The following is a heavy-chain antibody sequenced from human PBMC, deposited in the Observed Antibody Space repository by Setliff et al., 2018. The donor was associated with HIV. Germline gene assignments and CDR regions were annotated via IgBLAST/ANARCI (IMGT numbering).Heavy chain of an antibody. Sequence: SETLSLTCTVSGGSISSGSYYWSWIRQPAGKGLEWIGRIYTSGSTNYNPSLKSRVTMSVDTSKNQFSLKLSSVTAADTAVYYCARDQAEYNFWSGYWGNYYYYMDVWGKGTTVTVSS. CDR3: ARDQAEYNFWSGYWGNYYYYMDV. D-gene: IGHD3-3*01. J-gene: IGHJ6*03. V-gene: IGHV4-61*02. CDR1: GGSISSGSYY. CDR2: IYTSGST.